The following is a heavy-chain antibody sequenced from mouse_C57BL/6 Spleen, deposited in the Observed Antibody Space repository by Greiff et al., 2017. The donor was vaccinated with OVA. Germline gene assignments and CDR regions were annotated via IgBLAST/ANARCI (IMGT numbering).Heavy chain of an antibody. J-gene: IGHJ4*01. V-gene: IGHV1-74*01. CDR3: AIDSNYDYAMDY. CDR2: IHLSDSDT. Sequence: VHLVESGAELVKPGASVKVSCKASGYTFTSYWMHWVKQRPGQGLEWIGRIHLSDSDTNYNQKFKGKATLTVDKSSSTAYMQLSSLTSEDSAVYYCAIDSNYDYAMDYWGQGTSVTVSS. D-gene: IGHD2-5*01. CDR1: GYTFTSYW.